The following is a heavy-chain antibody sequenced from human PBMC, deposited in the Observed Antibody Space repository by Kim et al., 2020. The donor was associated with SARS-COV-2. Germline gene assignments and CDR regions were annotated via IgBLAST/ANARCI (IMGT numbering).Heavy chain of an antibody. V-gene: IGHV1-2*06. CDR1: GYTFTGYY. Sequence: ASVKVSCKASGYTFTGYYMHWVRQAPGQGLEWMGRINPNSGGTNYAQKFQGRVTMTRDTSISTAYMELSRLRSDDTAVYYCARDFWAGYSSSWDSYYYYYGMDVWGQGTTVTVSS. J-gene: IGHJ6*02. D-gene: IGHD6-13*01. CDR3: ARDFWAGYSSSWDSYYYYYGMDV. CDR2: INPNSGGT.